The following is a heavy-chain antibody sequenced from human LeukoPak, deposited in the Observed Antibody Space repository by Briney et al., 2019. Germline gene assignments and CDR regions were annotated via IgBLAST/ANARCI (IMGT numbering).Heavy chain of an antibody. CDR3: ARDPGCSGGSCYPFDY. Sequence: ASVKVSCKASGYTFTSYYMHWVRQAPGQGLEWMGWINPNSGGTNYAQKFQGRVTMTRDTSISTAYMELSRLRSDDTAVYYCARDPGCSGGSCYPFDYWGQGTLVTVSS. CDR2: INPNSGGT. CDR1: GYTFTSYY. J-gene: IGHJ4*02. V-gene: IGHV1-2*02. D-gene: IGHD2-15*01.